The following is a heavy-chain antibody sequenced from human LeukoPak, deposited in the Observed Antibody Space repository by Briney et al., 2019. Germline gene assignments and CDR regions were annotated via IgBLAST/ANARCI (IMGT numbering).Heavy chain of an antibody. D-gene: IGHD6-13*01. CDR3: AKDRSSSWYGVFDY. Sequence: GGSLRLSCAASGFIFDDFAMHWVRQAPGKGLEWVSGINWNSGITSYADSVKGRFAISRDNAKNSLYLQMNSLTAEDTALYYCAKDRSSSWYGVFDYWGQGSLVTVSS. CDR1: GFIFDDFA. V-gene: IGHV3-9*01. J-gene: IGHJ4*02. CDR2: INWNSGIT.